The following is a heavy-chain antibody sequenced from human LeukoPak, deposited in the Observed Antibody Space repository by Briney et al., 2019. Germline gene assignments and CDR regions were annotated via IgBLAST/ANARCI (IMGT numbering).Heavy chain of an antibody. CDR3: SGRGTAARRGKDY. Sequence: GGSLRLSCRASGFSFDEFDMSWVRQAPGKGLEWVSSIRSAAYDGTRDYAASVEGRFTISRDDSRNIAYLQMNSLKIEDSGLYYCSGRGTAARRGKDYWGQGILVTVSS. CDR2: IRSAAYDGTR. D-gene: IGHD6-6*01. V-gene: IGHV3-49*04. CDR1: GFSFDEFD. J-gene: IGHJ4*02.